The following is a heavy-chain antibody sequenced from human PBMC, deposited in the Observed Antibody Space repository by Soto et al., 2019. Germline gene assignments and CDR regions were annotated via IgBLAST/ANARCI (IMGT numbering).Heavy chain of an antibody. Sequence: GGSLRLCCAASGFTFSSYAMSWVRQAPGKGLEWVSAISGSGGSTYYADSVKGRFTISRDNSKNTLSLQMNSLRAEDTAVYYCAKDRAWFGEVNDYWGQGTLVTVSS. CDR3: AKDRAWFGEVNDY. D-gene: IGHD3-10*01. CDR2: ISGSGGST. V-gene: IGHV3-23*01. J-gene: IGHJ4*02. CDR1: GFTFSSYA.